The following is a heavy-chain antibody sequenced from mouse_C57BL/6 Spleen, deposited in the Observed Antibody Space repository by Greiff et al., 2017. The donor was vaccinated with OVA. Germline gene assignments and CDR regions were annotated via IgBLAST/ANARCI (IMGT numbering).Heavy chain of an antibody. Sequence: EVQLQESGPGLVKPSQSLSLTCSVTGYSITSGYYWNWIRQFPGNKLEWMGYISYDGSNNYNPSLKNRISITRDTSKNQFFLKLNSVTTEDTATYYCARDRGNLYFDYWGQGTTLTVSS. CDR3: ARDRGNLYFDY. D-gene: IGHD2-1*01. V-gene: IGHV3-6*01. CDR2: ISYDGSN. CDR1: GYSITSGYY. J-gene: IGHJ2*01.